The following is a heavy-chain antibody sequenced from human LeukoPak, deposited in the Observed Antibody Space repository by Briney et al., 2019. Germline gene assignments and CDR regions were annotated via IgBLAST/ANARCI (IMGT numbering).Heavy chain of an antibody. CDR2: IKEDGSEK. D-gene: IGHD2-2*01. Sequence: GGSLRLSCAASGFTFSRYWMSWVCQAPGKGLEWVANIKEDGSEKYYVDSVKGRFTISRDNAKNSLYLQMNSLRAEDTAVYYCARPVPIGDYWGQGTLVTVSS. J-gene: IGHJ4*02. V-gene: IGHV3-7*05. CDR3: ARPVPIGDY. CDR1: GFTFSRYW.